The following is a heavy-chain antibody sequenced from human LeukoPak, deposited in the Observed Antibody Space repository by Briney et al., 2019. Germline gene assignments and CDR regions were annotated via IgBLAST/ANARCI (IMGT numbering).Heavy chain of an antibody. CDR1: GFIFSNYS. D-gene: IGHD6-19*01. V-gene: IGHV3-21*01. J-gene: IGHJ6*03. Sequence: PGGSLRLSCAASGFIFSNYSMNWVRQAPGKGLEWVSSISSSSTYIYYADSVKGRFTIFRDNAKNSLFLQMNSLEAEDTAVYYCARWGVAVADYYYYNMDVWGKGTTVTISS. CDR2: ISSSSTYI. CDR3: ARWGVAVADYYYYNMDV.